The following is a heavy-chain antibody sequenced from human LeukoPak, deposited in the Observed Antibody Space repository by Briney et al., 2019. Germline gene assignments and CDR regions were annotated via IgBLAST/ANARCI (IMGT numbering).Heavy chain of an antibody. Sequence: GGSLRLSCAASGVTFSSYSMNWVRQAPGKGLEWVSSISSSSSYIYYADSVKGRFTISRDDAKNSLYLQMNSLRAEDTAVYYCARVYSGATYYFDYWGQGTLVTVSS. J-gene: IGHJ4*02. D-gene: IGHD1-26*01. CDR3: ARVYSGATYYFDY. V-gene: IGHV3-21*01. CDR1: GVTFSSYS. CDR2: ISSSSSYI.